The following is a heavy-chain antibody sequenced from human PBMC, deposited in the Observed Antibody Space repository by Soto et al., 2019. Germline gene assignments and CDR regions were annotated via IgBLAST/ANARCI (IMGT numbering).Heavy chain of an antibody. D-gene: IGHD4-17*01. J-gene: IGHJ2*01. CDR1: GYTFTSYA. CDR2: INAGNGNT. CDR3: ATLTTVPTREWYFAL. Sequence: QVQLVQSGAEVKKPGASVKVSCKASGYTFTSYAMHWVRQAPGQRLEWMGWINAGNGNTKYSQKFQGRVTITRDTAASTAYMELSSLRSEDTAVYYCATLTTVPTREWYFALWGRGTLVTVSS. V-gene: IGHV1-3*01.